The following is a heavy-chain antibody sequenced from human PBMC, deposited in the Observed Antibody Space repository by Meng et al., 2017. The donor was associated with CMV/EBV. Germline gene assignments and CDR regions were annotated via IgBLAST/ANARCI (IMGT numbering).Heavy chain of an antibody. CDR2: ISGSGGST. CDR3: AREEYSHGLEYYYYGMDV. V-gene: IGHV3-23*01. Sequence: GGSLRLSCAASGFTFSSYAMSWVRQAPGKGLEWVSAISGSGGSTYYADSVKGRFTISRDNSKNTLYLQMNSLRAEDTAVYYCAREEYSHGLEYYYYGMDVWGQGTTVTV. J-gene: IGHJ6*02. D-gene: IGHD5-18*01. CDR1: GFTFSSYA.